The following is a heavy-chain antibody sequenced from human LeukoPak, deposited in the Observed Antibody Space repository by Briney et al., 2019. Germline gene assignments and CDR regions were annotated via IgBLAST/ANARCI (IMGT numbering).Heavy chain of an antibody. CDR2: ISGSGGST. D-gene: IGHD3-10*01. CDR1: GFTFSSYA. CDR3: AKETYGSGSYPFDY. V-gene: IGHV3-23*01. J-gene: IGHJ4*02. Sequence: GGSLRLSCAASGFTFSSYAMSWVRQAPGKGLEWVSAISGSGGSTYNADSVKGRFTISRDNSKNTLYLLMNSLRAEDTAVYYCAKETYGSGSYPFDYWGQGTLVTVSS.